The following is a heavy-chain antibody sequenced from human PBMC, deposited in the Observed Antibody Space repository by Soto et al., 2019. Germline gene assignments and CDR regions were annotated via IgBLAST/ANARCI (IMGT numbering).Heavy chain of an antibody. CDR1: GGSISSGGYY. Sequence: QVQLQESGPGLVKPSQTLSPTCTVSGGSISSGGYYWSWIRQHPGKGLEWIGYIYYSGSTYYNPSLKSRVTISVDTSKNQFSLKLSSVTAADTAVYYCARDSDYVWGSYRLLDYWGQGTLVTVSS. V-gene: IGHV4-31*03. CDR2: IYYSGST. D-gene: IGHD3-16*02. J-gene: IGHJ4*02. CDR3: ARDSDYVWGSYRLLDY.